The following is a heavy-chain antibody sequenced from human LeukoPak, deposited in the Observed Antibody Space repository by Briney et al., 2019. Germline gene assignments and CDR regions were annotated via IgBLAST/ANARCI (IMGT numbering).Heavy chain of an antibody. J-gene: IGHJ3*02. D-gene: IGHD5-12*01. CDR1: GFTFSSFN. Sequence: GGSLRLSCAASGFTFSSFNMNWVRQAPGKGLEWVSSISSTSSLIWYADSLKGRFTISRDNAKNSLYLQMNSLRAEDTAVYYCARDEDYSGYDFRADAFDIWGQGTMVTVSS. V-gene: IGHV3-21*01. CDR3: ARDEDYSGYDFRADAFDI. CDR2: ISSTSSLI.